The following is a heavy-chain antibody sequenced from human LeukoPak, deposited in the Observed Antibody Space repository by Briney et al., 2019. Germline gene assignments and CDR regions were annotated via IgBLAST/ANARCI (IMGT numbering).Heavy chain of an antibody. J-gene: IGHJ6*03. CDR2: IRYNGNNQ. Sequence: GGSLRLSCAASGFTFNNYGMHWVRQAPGKGLEWVAFIRYNGNNQYYADSVKGRFTISRDNFKNTLYLQMNSLKGDDTAVYYCAKDSAFYYIDVWGKGTTVIISS. CDR1: GFTFNNYG. D-gene: IGHD3-10*01. CDR3: AKDSAFYYIDV. V-gene: IGHV3-30*02.